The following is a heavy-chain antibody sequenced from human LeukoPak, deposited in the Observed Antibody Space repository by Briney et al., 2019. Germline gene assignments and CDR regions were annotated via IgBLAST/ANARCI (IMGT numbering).Heavy chain of an antibody. V-gene: IGHV1-3*01. CDR1: GYTFTSYG. CDR3: ARDASHCTNGVCYVFDY. CDR2: INAGNGNT. D-gene: IGHD2-8*01. Sequence: ASVKVSCKASGYTFTSYGISWVRQAPGQGLEWMGWINAGNGNTKYSQKFQGRVTITRDTSASTAYMELSSLRYEDTAVYYCARDASHCTNGVCYVFDYWGQGTLVTVSS. J-gene: IGHJ4*02.